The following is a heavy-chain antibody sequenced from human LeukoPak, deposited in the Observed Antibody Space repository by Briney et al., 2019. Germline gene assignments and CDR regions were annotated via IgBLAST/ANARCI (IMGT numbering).Heavy chain of an antibody. CDR1: GFSVSSGDYY. J-gene: IGHJ4*02. V-gene: IGHV4-30-4*01. Sequence: PSQTLSLTCTVSGFSVSSGDYYWSWIRQPPGKGLEWIGYIYYSGSTYYNPSLKSRVTISVDTSKNQFSLKLSSVTAADTAVYYCARDLLNEGDHLDYWGQGTLVPVSS. CDR3: ARDLLNEGDHLDY. CDR2: IYYSGST. D-gene: IGHD2-21*02.